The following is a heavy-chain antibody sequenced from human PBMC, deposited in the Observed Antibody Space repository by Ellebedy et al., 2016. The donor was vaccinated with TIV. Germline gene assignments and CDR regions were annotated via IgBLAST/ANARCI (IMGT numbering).Heavy chain of an antibody. CDR1: GFTFSDYY. J-gene: IGHJ4*02. V-gene: IGHV3-11*06. CDR2: ISTSSSYT. D-gene: IGHD2-8*02. Sequence: PGGSLRLSCEASGFTFSDYYMSWIRQAPGKGLEWVSTISTSSSYTKCADSVKGRFTVSRDDAKNSLYLHMNSLKAEDTAVYYCVRTGRPWFDYWGQGTLVTVSS. CDR3: VRTGRPWFDY.